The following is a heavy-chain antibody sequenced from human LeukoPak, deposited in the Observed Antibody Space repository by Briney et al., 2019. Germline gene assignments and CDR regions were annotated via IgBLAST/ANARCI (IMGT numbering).Heavy chain of an antibody. D-gene: IGHD2-2*01. Sequence: GGSLRLSCAASGFPFSSYEMNWVRQAPGKRLQWVSYISSSGNKIYYAASVKGRFTISRDNAKNSLYLQIDSLIAEDTAVYYCARGQRPQYTSTWDNWFDPWGQGTQVTVSS. V-gene: IGHV3-48*03. CDR1: GFPFSSYE. CDR2: ISSSGNKI. CDR3: ARGQRPQYTSTWDNWFDP. J-gene: IGHJ5*02.